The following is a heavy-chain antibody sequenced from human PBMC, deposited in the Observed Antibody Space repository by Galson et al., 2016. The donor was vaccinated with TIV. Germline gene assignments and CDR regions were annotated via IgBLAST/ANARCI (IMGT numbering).Heavy chain of an antibody. D-gene: IGHD2-21*02. J-gene: IGHJ4*02. V-gene: IGHV1-3*01. CDR1: GYTFHIYA. CDR3: ARPPYCGGDCYKYDY. Sequence: SGYTFHIYAVHWVRQAPGQSLEWMGWINAGNGHTKYSQKFQGRVSIIRDTSASTVYMELSSLRSEDTAVYYCARPPYCGGDCYKYDYWGQGTLVTVSS. CDR2: INAGNGHT.